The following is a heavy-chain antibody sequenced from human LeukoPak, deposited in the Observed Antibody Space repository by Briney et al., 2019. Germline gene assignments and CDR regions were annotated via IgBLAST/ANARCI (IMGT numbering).Heavy chain of an antibody. CDR3: ARGRFGELPYYYYYMDG. Sequence: SETLSLTCTVPGGSISSHYWSWVRQPPGKGLGWVGCIYYSGSPYYNPSLQSRVTISEDTSKNQFSLKLSSVTAADTAVYDCARGRFGELPYYYYYMDGWGKGTTGTISS. V-gene: IGHV4-59*11. D-gene: IGHD3-10*01. CDR1: GGSISSHY. CDR2: IYYSGSP. J-gene: IGHJ6*03.